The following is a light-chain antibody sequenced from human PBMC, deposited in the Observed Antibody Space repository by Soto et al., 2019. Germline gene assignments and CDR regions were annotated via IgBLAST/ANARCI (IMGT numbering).Light chain of an antibody. CDR1: TGAVTNGHY. CDR2: DTT. Sequence: QAVVTQEPSLTVSPGGTVTLTCGPSTGAVTNGHYPYWFQQKPGQAPRTLIYDTTNGHSWTPARFSGSLLGGKAALTLSGAQPEDEAEYYCLLSYNGPYVFGTGTKVTV. CDR3: LLSYNGPYV. J-gene: IGLJ1*01. V-gene: IGLV7-46*01.